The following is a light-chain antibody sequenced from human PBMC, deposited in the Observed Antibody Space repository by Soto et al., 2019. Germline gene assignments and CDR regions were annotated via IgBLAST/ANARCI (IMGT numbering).Light chain of an antibody. J-gene: IGKJ4*01. CDR2: GAT. CDR3: QQYHNWPVT. V-gene: IGKV3-15*01. CDR1: QSVSTR. Sequence: ATLSVSPGGRVTPSCWASQSVSTRLAWYQHKPGQSPRLLISGATTGATGIPPRFSASGSGTDFTLTVNSLQSEDIAVYYCQQYHNWPVTFGGGTKVDI.